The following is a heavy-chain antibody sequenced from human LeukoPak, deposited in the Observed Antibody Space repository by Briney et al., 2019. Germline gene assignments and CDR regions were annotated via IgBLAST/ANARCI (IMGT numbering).Heavy chain of an antibody. Sequence: GGSLRLSCAASGFTFRNYGMIWVRQAPGKGPEWVSGISGSGDTANYADSVKGRFTISRDNSKNTLYLQMKSLRAEDTAVYYCAKGTGYSSSWHRDALDVWGQGTMVTVSS. CDR2: ISGSGDTA. V-gene: IGHV3-23*01. CDR3: AKGTGYSSSWHRDALDV. CDR1: GFTFRNYG. J-gene: IGHJ3*01. D-gene: IGHD6-13*01.